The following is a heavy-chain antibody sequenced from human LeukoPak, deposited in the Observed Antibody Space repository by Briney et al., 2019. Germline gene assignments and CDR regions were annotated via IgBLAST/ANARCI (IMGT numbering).Heavy chain of an antibody. CDR3: ARDGNPLYYYGSGRWYYYYYMDV. Sequence: ASVKVSCKASGYTFTSYGISWVRQAPGQGLEWMGWISAYNGNTNYAQKLQGRVTMTTDTSTSTAYMELRSLRSDDTAVYYCARDGNPLYYYGSGRWYYYYYMDVWGKGTTVTISS. J-gene: IGHJ6*03. D-gene: IGHD3-10*01. V-gene: IGHV1-18*01. CDR2: ISAYNGNT. CDR1: GYTFTSYG.